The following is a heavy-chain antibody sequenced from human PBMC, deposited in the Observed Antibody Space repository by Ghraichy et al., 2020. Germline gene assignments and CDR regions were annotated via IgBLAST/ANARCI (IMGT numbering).Heavy chain of an antibody. V-gene: IGHV3-21*01. CDR2: ISSSSSYI. Sequence: GGSLRLSCAASGFTFSSYSMNWVRQAPGKGLEWVSSISSSSSYIYYADSVKGRFTISRDNAKNSLYLQMNSLRAEDTAVYYCARGSHIIAVADRAYFDYWGQGTLVTVSS. CDR3: ARGSHIIAVADRAYFDY. D-gene: IGHD6-19*01. CDR1: GFTFSSYS. J-gene: IGHJ4*02.